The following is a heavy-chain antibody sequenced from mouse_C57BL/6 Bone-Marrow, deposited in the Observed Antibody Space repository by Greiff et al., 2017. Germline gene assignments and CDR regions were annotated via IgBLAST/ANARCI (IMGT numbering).Heavy chain of an antibody. CDR3: ARVNLLLRGFDY. CDR2: ISDGGSYT. V-gene: IGHV5-4*01. Sequence: EVQGVESGGGLVKPGGSLKPSCAASGFTFSSYAMSWVRQTPEKRLEWVATISDGGSYTYYPDNVKGRFTISRDNAKNNLYLQMSHLKSEDTAMYYCARVNLLLRGFDYWGQGTTLTVSS. J-gene: IGHJ2*01. D-gene: IGHD1-1*01. CDR1: GFTFSSYA.